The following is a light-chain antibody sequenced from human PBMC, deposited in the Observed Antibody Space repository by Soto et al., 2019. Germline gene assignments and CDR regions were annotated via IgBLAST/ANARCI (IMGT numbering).Light chain of an antibody. Sequence: EMVLTQSPGTLSLSPGERATLSCRASQSVSSNLAWYQQKPGQAPRLLIYDASSRATGIPDRFSGSGSGTDFTLTISRLEPEDFAVYYCQQYGSSPWTFGQGTKVDI. V-gene: IGKV3-20*01. CDR1: QSVSSN. CDR3: QQYGSSPWT. CDR2: DAS. J-gene: IGKJ1*01.